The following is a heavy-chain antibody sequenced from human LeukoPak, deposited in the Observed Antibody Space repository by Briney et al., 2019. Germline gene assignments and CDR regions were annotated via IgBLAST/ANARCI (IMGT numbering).Heavy chain of an antibody. V-gene: IGHV6-1*01. CDR3: SLAGSEYHYGMDV. Sequence: SQTLSLTCALSGDSVSSTSVAWNWVRQSPWRGLEWLGSTYYRSKWYYEYAVSVKSRINISPATSKNQFSLQLTSVTPEDTAVYYCSLAGSEYHYGMDVWGQGTTVTVSS. CDR1: GDSVSSTSVA. CDR2: TYYRSKWYY. J-gene: IGHJ6*02. D-gene: IGHD3-10*01.